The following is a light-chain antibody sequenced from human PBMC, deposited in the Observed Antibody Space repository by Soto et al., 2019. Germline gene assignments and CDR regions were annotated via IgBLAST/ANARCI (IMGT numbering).Light chain of an antibody. V-gene: IGKV3-20*01. J-gene: IGKJ2*01. CDR2: GAS. Sequence: EIVLTQSPGTLSLSPGERATLSCRASQSVSSSYLAWYQQKPGQAPRLLIYGASSRATGIPDRFSGSGSGPYFTLTISRLEPEDFAVYYCQQYGSSPYTFAQGTKLEIK. CDR1: QSVSSSY. CDR3: QQYGSSPYT.